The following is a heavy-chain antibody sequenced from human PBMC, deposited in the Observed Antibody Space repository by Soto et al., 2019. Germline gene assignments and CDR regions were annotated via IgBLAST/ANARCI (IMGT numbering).Heavy chain of an antibody. V-gene: IGHV6-1*01. CDR1: GDSVSSNSAA. Sequence: SQTLSRTCAISGDSVSSNSAAWNWIRRSPSRGLEWLGRTYYRSKWYNEYAVSVKSRIAINPDTSKNQFSLQLNSVTPEDTAVYYCARTSGHFDSWGQGTLVTASS. D-gene: IGHD6-19*01. CDR3: ARTSGHFDS. CDR2: TYYRSKWYN. J-gene: IGHJ4*02.